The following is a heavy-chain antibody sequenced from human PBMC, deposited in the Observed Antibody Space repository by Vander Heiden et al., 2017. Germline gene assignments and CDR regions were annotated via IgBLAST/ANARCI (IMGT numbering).Heavy chain of an antibody. Sequence: QVQLVKSGAEVKKPGSSVQVSCKASGGTFSSYAISWVRQPPGQGLEWMGGIIPIFGTANYAQKFQGRVTITEDKSTSTAYMELSSLRSEDTAVYYCARFDSSGYPPSYYFDYWGQGTLVTVSS. CDR1: GGTFSSYA. CDR2: IIPIFGTA. J-gene: IGHJ4*02. V-gene: IGHV1-69*06. CDR3: ARFDSSGYPPSYYFDY. D-gene: IGHD3-22*01.